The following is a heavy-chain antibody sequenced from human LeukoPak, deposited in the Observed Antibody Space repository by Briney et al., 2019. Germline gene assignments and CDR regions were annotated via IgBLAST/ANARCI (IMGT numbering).Heavy chain of an antibody. CDR1: GFTFSGSA. V-gene: IGHV3-73*01. CDR2: IRSKANSYAT. D-gene: IGHD3-10*01. CDR3: TRVSGSYLKSYYYMDV. Sequence: GGSLRLSCAASGFTFSGSAMHWVRQASGKGPEWVGRIRSKANSYATAYAASVKGRFTISRDDSKNTAYLQMNSLKTEDTAVYYCTRVSGSYLKSYYYMDVWGKGTTVTVSS. J-gene: IGHJ6*03.